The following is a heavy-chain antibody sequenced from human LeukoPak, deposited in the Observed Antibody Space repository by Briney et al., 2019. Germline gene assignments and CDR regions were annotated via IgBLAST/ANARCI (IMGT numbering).Heavy chain of an antibody. Sequence: GGSLRLSCAASRFTFSSYGIHWVRQAPGKGLEWVAVVWYDGKNKFYGDSVKGRFTISRDNSKNTVDLQMNSLRVEDTAVYYCAKRGTRATHGMDVWGQGTTVTVSS. CDR1: RFTFSSYG. J-gene: IGHJ6*02. D-gene: IGHD3-16*01. CDR2: VWYDGKNK. CDR3: AKRGTRATHGMDV. V-gene: IGHV3-33*06.